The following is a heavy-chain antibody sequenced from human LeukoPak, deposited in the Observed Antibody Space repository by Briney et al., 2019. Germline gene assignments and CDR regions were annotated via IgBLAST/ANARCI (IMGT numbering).Heavy chain of an antibody. CDR2: IASDGSRT. Sequence: GGSLRLSCAASGFTFSSYWMNWVRQAPGKGLVWVSRIASDGSRTTYADSENGLISISRDNAKNTLYLQMNSLRAEDTAVYYCARGLVHDTSGYYSDYWGQGTLVTVSS. CDR1: GFTFSSYW. J-gene: IGHJ4*02. D-gene: IGHD3-22*01. V-gene: IGHV3-74*01. CDR3: ARGLVHDTSGYYSDY.